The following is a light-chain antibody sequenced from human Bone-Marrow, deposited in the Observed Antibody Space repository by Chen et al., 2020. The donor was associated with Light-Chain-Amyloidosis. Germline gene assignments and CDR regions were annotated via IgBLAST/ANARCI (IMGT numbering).Light chain of an antibody. CDR2: RTN. V-gene: IGLV8-61*01. CDR3: GLYMGNAIL. Sequence: QTVVTQEPSFSVSPGGTVTLTCGLSSGSVSTNYYPGWYQQTPGQAPRTLIYRTNTRSSGVPDRVSGSSLGNKAALTITGAQADDESDYYCGLYMGNAILFGGGTRLTVV. CDR1: SGSVSTNYY. J-gene: IGLJ3*02.